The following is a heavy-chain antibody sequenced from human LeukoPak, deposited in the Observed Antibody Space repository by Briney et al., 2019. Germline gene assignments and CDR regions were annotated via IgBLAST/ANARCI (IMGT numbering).Heavy chain of an antibody. CDR3: TTDPGISTRGY. CDR1: GFTFINAW. J-gene: IGHJ4*02. D-gene: IGHD3-3*01. CDR2: IKTKTDGGTT. Sequence: PGGSLRLSCAASGFTFINAWMNWVRQAPGKWLEWVGRIKTKTDGGTTVYAAPVKGRFTISRDDSKSTVYLQMNSLTIEDTAVYYCTTDPGISTRGYWGQGTLVTVSS. V-gene: IGHV3-15*01.